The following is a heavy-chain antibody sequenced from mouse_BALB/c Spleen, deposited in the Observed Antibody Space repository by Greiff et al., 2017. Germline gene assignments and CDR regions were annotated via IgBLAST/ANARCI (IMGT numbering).Heavy chain of an antibody. V-gene: IGHV1S41*01. Sequence: DLVKPGASVKLSCKASGYTFTSYWINWIKQRPGQGLEWIGRIAPGSGSTYYNEMFKGKATLTVDTSSSTAYIQLSSLTSEDSAVYYCARRLFDYWGQGTTLTVSS. D-gene: IGHD1-2*01. J-gene: IGHJ2*01. CDR3: ARRLFDY. CDR2: IAPGSGST. CDR1: GYTFTSYW.